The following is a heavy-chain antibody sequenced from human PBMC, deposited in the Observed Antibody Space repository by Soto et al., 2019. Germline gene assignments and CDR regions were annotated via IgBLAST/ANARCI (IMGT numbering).Heavy chain of an antibody. Sequence: PGESLKSSGNGSGYMFTSYWIAWVRQMPGKGLEWMGIIYPGDSDARYSPSFQGQVTISVDKSISTAYLQWSSLKASDTAIYYCARQLGHDYINNWFDPWGQGTLVTVSS. V-gene: IGHV5-51*01. J-gene: IGHJ5*02. CDR1: GYMFTSYW. D-gene: IGHD4-4*01. CDR2: IYPGDSDA. CDR3: ARQLGHDYINNWFDP.